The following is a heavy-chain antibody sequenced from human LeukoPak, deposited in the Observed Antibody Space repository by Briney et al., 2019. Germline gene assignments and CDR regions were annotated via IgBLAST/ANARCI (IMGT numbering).Heavy chain of an antibody. J-gene: IGHJ4*02. D-gene: IGHD3-22*01. CDR3: ARDRGDSSGYYLGYFDY. CDR2: IIPIFGTA. CDR1: GGTFSSYA. Sequence: GASVNVSCKASGGTFSSYAISWVRQAPGQGLEWMGGIIPIFGTANYAQKFQGRVTITADESTSTAYMELSSLRSEDTAVYYCARDRGDSSGYYLGYFDYWGQGSLVTVSS. V-gene: IGHV1-69*13.